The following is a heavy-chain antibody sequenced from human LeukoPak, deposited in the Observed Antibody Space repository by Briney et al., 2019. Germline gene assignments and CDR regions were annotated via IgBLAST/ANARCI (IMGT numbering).Heavy chain of an antibody. Sequence: ASVKVSCKASGYTFTNYYMHWVRQAPGQGLEWMGIINPSGGSTSYAQKFQGRVTMTRDTSTSTVYMELSSLRSEDTAVYYCARVAIQDAFDIWGQGTMVTVSS. J-gene: IGHJ3*02. CDR1: GYTFTNYY. V-gene: IGHV1-46*01. CDR2: INPSGGST. CDR3: ARVAIQDAFDI.